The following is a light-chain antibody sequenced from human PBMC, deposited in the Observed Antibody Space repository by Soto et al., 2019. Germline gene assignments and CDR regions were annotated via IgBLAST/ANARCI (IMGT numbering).Light chain of an antibody. Sequence: DVVMTQSPLSLPVTLGQPASISCRSSQSLVYSDGNTYLNWFQQRPGPSPRRLIYKVSNRDSGVPDRFSGSGSGADFTLKLSRVEAEDVWVYYCMQGTHFSGVFGQGTKVEIK. CDR2: KVS. J-gene: IGKJ1*01. V-gene: IGKV2-30*01. CDR3: MQGTHFSGV. CDR1: QSLVYSDGNTY.